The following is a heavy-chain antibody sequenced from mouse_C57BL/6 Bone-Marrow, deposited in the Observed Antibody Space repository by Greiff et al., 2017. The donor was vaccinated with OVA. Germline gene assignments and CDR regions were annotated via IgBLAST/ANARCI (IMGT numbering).Heavy chain of an antibody. D-gene: IGHD4-1*01. V-gene: IGHV1-53*01. CDR1: GYTFTSYW. Sequence: LQQPGTELVKPGSSVKLSCKASGYTFTSYWMHCVKQRPGQCLEWIGNINPSNGGTNYNEKFKSKATLTVDKSSSTAYMQLSSLTSEDSAVYYCAREGTGSYWYFDVWGTGTTVTVSS. CDR3: AREGTGSYWYFDV. CDR2: INPSNGGT. J-gene: IGHJ1*03.